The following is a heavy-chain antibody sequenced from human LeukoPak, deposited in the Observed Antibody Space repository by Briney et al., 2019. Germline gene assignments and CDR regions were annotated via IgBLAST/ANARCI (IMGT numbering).Heavy chain of an antibody. Sequence: GASVKVSCKVSGYTLTELSMHWVRQAPGKGLEWMGGFDPEDGETIYAQKFQGRVTMTEDTSTDTAYMELSSLRSEDTAVYYCATGAVAGTVEPYCYYGMDVWGQGTTVTVSS. CDR3: ATGAVAGTVEPYCYYGMDV. CDR2: FDPEDGET. J-gene: IGHJ6*02. D-gene: IGHD6-19*01. CDR1: GYTLTELS. V-gene: IGHV1-24*01.